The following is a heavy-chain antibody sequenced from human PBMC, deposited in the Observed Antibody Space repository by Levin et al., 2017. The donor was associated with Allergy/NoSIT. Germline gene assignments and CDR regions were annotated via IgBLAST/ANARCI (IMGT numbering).Heavy chain of an antibody. Sequence: LRLSCTVSGGSISGGGYHWTWIRQHPEKGLEWIGYIYYSGSTFYNPSLKSRLMISVDTSKNQFSLNVSSVTAADTAVYYCAREDGSTFDFWAQGALVTVAS. CDR1: GGSISGGGYH. CDR2: IYYSGST. J-gene: IGHJ4*02. D-gene: IGHD2-2*03. CDR3: AREDGSTFDF. V-gene: IGHV4-31*03.